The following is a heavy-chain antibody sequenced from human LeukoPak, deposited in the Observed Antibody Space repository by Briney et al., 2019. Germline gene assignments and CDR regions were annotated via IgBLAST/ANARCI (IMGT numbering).Heavy chain of an antibody. CDR3: AKDAYSTSWQYNWFDY. D-gene: IGHD6-13*01. CDR2: ISWISGSI. V-gene: IGHV3-9*01. CDR1: GFTFVDYA. J-gene: IGHJ5*01. Sequence: GGSLILSCAASGFTFVDYAMHWVRQAPGKGLEWVPGISWISGSIGSADSVKGRFTISRDNANNSLYLQMNSLRAEDTALYYCAKDAYSTSWQYNWFDYWGQGTLVTVSS.